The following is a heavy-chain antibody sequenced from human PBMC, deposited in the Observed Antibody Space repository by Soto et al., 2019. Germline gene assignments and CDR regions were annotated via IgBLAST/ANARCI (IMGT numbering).Heavy chain of an antibody. Sequence: GSLRLSCLASGFSLANYPMNWVRQTPGKGLEWISYSSPRGDTIYYADSVEGRFTISRDNARNSLSLHMSSLRDEDSALYYCAKGPHTNVGWPYYFESWGQGVQVTVYS. CDR3: AKGPHTNVGWPYYFES. J-gene: IGHJ4*02. CDR2: SSPRGDTI. CDR1: GFSLANYP. D-gene: IGHD6-19*01. V-gene: IGHV3-48*02.